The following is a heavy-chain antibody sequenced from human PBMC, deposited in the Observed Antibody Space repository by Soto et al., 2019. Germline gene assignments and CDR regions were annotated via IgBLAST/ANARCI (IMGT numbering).Heavy chain of an antibody. CDR3: SRLAYGSVSYYNED. J-gene: IGHJ4*02. V-gene: IGHV4-39*01. CDR2: IYYSGST. CDR1: GGSISSSSYY. Sequence: QLQLQESGPGLVKPSETLSLTCTVSGGSISSSSYYWGWIRQPPGKGLEWIGSIYYSGSTYYNPSVKSRFTISVDTSKNQFSLKLSSVTAADTAVYYCSRLAYGSVSYYNEDWGQGTLVTVSS. D-gene: IGHD3-10*01.